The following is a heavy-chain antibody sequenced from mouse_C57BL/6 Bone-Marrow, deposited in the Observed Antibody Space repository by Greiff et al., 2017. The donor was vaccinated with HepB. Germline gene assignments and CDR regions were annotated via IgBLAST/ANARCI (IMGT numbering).Heavy chain of an antibody. D-gene: IGHD1-1*01. CDR3: ARLITTVVRAMDY. CDR1: GFTFSSYG. J-gene: IGHJ4*01. V-gene: IGHV5-6*02. CDR2: ISSGGSYT. Sequence: DVKLVESGGDLVKPGGSLKLSCAASGFTFSSYGMSWVRQTPDKRLEWVATISSGGSYTYYPDSVKGRFTISRDNAKNTLYLQMSSLKSEDTAMYYCARLITTVVRAMDYWGQGTSVTVSS.